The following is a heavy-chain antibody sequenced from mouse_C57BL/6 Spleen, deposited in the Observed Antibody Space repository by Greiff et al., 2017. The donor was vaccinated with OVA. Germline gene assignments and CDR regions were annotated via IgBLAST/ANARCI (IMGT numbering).Heavy chain of an antibody. V-gene: IGHV14-4*01. Sequence: EVKLMESGAELVRPGASVKLSCTASGFNIKDDYMHWVKQRPEQGLEWIGWIDPENGDTEYASKFQGKATITADTSSNTAYLQLSSLTSEDTAVYYCTTDGNYPFAYWGQGTLVTVSA. D-gene: IGHD2-1*01. CDR2: IDPENGDT. CDR3: TTDGNYPFAY. J-gene: IGHJ3*01. CDR1: GFNIKDDY.